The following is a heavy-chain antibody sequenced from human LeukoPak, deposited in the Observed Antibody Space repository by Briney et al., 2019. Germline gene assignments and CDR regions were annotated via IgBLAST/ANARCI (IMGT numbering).Heavy chain of an antibody. J-gene: IGHJ3*01. CDR2: ITSDGSST. CDR1: RFTFSNYW. CDR3: ARGQSSGWTYDAFDL. Sequence: GGSLRLSCAASRFTFSNYWMHWVRQAPGKGLVWVSRITSDGSSTIYADSVKGQFTISRDNAKNTVYLQMNSLKVEDTAVYYCARGQSSGWTYDAFDLWGQGTMVTVSS. V-gene: IGHV3-74*01. D-gene: IGHD6-19*01.